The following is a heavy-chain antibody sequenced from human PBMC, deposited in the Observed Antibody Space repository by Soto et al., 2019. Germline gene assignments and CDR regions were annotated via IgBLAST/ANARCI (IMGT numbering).Heavy chain of an antibody. Sequence: TSETLSLTCTVSGGSLNDDTYYWGWIRQPPGKGLEWIGYVYYSGSTNYNPSLKSRVTMSVDTSKNQLSLKLSSVTAADTAVYYCARRYGYYFDYWGQGTLVTVSS. CDR3: ARRYGYYFDY. J-gene: IGHJ4*02. CDR2: VYYSGST. V-gene: IGHV4-61*01. D-gene: IGHD3-9*01. CDR1: GGSLNDDTYY.